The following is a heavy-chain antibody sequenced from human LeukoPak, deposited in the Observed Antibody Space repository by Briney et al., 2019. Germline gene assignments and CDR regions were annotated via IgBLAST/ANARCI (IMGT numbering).Heavy chain of an antibody. Sequence: ASVKVSCKASGYTFTSYGISWVRQAPGQGLEWMGWISAYNGNTNYAQKLQGRVTMTTDTSTRTAYMELRSLRSDDTAVYYCAREICSGSYHDYWGQGTLVTVSS. CDR3: AREICSGSYHDY. J-gene: IGHJ4*02. V-gene: IGHV1-18*01. CDR1: GYTFTSYG. D-gene: IGHD1-26*01. CDR2: ISAYNGNT.